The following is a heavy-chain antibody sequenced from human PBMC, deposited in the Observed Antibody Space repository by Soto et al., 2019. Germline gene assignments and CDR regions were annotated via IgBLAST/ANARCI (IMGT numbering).Heavy chain of an antibody. Sequence: TLSLTCTVSGGSISSSSYYWGWIRQPPGKGLEWIGSIYYSGSTYYNPSLKSRVTISVDTSKNQFSLKLSSVTAADTAVYYCARLAVLRYFDWLSSYVTYFDYWGQGTLVTVSS. CDR3: ARLAVLRYFDWLSSYVTYFDY. CDR1: GGSISSSSYY. CDR2: IYYSGST. D-gene: IGHD3-9*01. V-gene: IGHV4-39*01. J-gene: IGHJ4*02.